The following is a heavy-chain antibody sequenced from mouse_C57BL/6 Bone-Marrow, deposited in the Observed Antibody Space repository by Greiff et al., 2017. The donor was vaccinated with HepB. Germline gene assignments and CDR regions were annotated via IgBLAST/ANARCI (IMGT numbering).Heavy chain of an antibody. V-gene: IGHV1-52*01. D-gene: IGHD4-1*01. Sequence: QVQLQQPGAELVRPGSSVKLSCKASGYTFTSYWMHWVKQRPIQGLEWIGNIDPSDSETHYNQKFKDKATLTVDKSSSTAYMKLSSLTSEDSAVYYCALGRDAMDYWGQGTSVTVSS. CDR1: GYTFTSYW. CDR3: ALGRDAMDY. CDR2: IDPSDSET. J-gene: IGHJ4*01.